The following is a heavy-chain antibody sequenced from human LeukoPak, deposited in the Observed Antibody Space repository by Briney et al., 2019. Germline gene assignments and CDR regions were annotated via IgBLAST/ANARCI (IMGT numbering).Heavy chain of an antibody. CDR3: ARERGYCSSTSCRDAFDI. CDR1: GYTFTGYY. Sequence: ASVKVSCKASGYTFTGYYMHWVRQAPGQGLEWMGWINPNSGGTNYAQKFQGRVTMTRDTSISTVYMELSSLRSEDTAVYYCARERGYCSSTSCRDAFDIWGQGTMVTVSS. D-gene: IGHD2-2*01. V-gene: IGHV1-2*02. J-gene: IGHJ3*02. CDR2: INPNSGGT.